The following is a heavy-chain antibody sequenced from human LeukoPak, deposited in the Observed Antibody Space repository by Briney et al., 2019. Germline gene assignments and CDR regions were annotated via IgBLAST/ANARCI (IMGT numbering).Heavy chain of an antibody. CDR1: GFIIGSYW. CDR3: ARAGYYGDDAFDL. D-gene: IGHD2/OR15-2a*01. J-gene: IGHJ3*01. V-gene: IGHV3-7*01. CDR2: IRQDGSEK. Sequence: GGSLRLSCVASGFIIGSYWMSWVRQAPGKGLEWVANIRQDGSEKYYVDSVKGRLTISRDNAKDSLYLQMNNLTAADTAIYYCARAGYYGDDAFDLWGQGTRVTVSS.